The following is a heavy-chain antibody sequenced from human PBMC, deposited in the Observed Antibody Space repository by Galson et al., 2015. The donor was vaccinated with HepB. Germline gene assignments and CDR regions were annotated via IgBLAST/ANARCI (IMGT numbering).Heavy chain of an antibody. CDR2: MNPNSGNT. Sequence: SVKVSCKASGYTFTSYDINWVRQATGQGLEWMGWMNPNSGNTGYAQKFQGRVTMTRNTSISTAYMELSSLRSEDTAVYYCARANVLAVAGGRIAAFYIWAQGTMVTVSS. J-gene: IGHJ3*02. CDR3: ARANVLAVAGGRIAAFYI. V-gene: IGHV1-8*01. CDR1: GYTFTSYD. D-gene: IGHD6-19*01.